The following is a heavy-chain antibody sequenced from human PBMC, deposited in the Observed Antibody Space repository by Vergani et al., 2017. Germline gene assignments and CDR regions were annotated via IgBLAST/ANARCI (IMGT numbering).Heavy chain of an antibody. J-gene: IGHJ6*02. CDR3: ARHRGWGLVVVAATPWYYYYGMDV. CDR1: GYSFTSYW. D-gene: IGHD2-15*01. Sequence: EVPLVQSGAAVKKPGESLKISCKGSGYSFTSYWIGWVRQMPGKGLEWMGIIYPGDSDTRYSPSFQGQVTISADKSISTAYLQWSSLKASDTAMYYCARHRGWGLVVVAATPWYYYYGMDVWGQGTTVTVS. V-gene: IGHV5-51*01. CDR2: IYPGDSDT.